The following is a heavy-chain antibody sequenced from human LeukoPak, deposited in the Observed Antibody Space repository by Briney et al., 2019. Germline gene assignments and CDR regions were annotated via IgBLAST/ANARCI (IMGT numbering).Heavy chain of an antibody. Sequence: SEALSLTCSVSGASISGGTYYWGWIRRPPGKGLEWIGSIYYTGSTYDNPSLKSRVTISVDTSKNQFSLKLSSVTAADTAVYYCARRGGSGRAFDYWGQGTLVTVSS. J-gene: IGHJ4*02. CDR1: GASISGGTYY. D-gene: IGHD1-26*01. V-gene: IGHV4-39*01. CDR3: ARRGGSGRAFDY. CDR2: IYYTGST.